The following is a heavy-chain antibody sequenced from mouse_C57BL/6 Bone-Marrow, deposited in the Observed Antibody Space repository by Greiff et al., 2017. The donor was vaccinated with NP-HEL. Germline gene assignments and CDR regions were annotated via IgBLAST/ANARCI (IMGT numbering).Heavy chain of an antibody. D-gene: IGHD4-1*02. CDR1: GYTFTNYW. V-gene: IGHV1-63*01. J-gene: IGHJ2*01. CDR2: IYPGGGYT. CDR3: ARCSQLGFDY. Sequence: VQLQQSGAELVRPGTSVKMSCKASGYTFTNYWIGWAKQRPGHGLEWIGDIYPGGGYTTYNEKFKGKATLTADKSSSTAYMQFSSLTSEDSAIYYCARCSQLGFDYWGQGTTLTVSS.